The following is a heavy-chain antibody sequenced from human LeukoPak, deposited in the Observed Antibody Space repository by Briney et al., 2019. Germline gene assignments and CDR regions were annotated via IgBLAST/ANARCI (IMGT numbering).Heavy chain of an antibody. J-gene: IGHJ4*02. CDR1: GGSISSYY. CDR2: IYTSGST. D-gene: IGHD2-8*01. V-gene: IGHV4-4*07. Sequence: SETLSLTCTVSGGSISSYYWNWIRQPAGKGREWIGHIYTSGSTNYNTSLKSRVTMSVDTSKNQFSVKLNSVIAADTAMYYCARGVYLGNGYYFDYWGQGTLVTVSS. CDR3: ARGVYLGNGYYFDY.